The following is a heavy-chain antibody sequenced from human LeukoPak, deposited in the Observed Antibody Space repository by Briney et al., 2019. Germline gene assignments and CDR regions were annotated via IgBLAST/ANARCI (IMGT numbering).Heavy chain of an antibody. CDR1: GYTLTELS. J-gene: IGHJ5*02. D-gene: IGHD6-13*01. CDR3: ATGDSSSWFHWFDP. V-gene: IGHV1-24*01. CDR2: FDPEDGET. Sequence: ASVKVSCKVSGYTLTELSMHWVRQAPGKGLEWMGGFDPEDGETIYAQKFQGRVTMTEDTSTDTAYMELSSLRSEDTAVYYCATGDSSSWFHWFDPWGQGTLVTVSS.